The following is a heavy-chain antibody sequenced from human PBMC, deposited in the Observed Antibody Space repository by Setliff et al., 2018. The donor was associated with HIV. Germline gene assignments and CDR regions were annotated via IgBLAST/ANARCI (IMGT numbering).Heavy chain of an antibody. J-gene: IGHJ6*03. D-gene: IGHD1-26*01. V-gene: IGHV4-34*01. CDR3: ARGSLGWELLRGPYYYYYYMDV. Sequence: PSETLSLTCAVFGGSFTDIGGSFTDYYWIWIRQPPGKGLEWIGEINHSGRTNYNPSLKSRVTISVDTSKNQFSLKLSSVTAADTAVYYCARGSLGWELLRGPYYYYYYMDVWGKGTTVTVSS. CDR2: INHSGRT. CDR1: GGSFTDIGGSFTDYY.